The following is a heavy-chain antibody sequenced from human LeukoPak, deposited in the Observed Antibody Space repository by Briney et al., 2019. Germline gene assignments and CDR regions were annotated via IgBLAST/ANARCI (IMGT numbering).Heavy chain of an antibody. CDR2: IWYDGSNK. CDR3: AKARSAVRGVIGYFDY. CDR1: GFTFSSYG. Sequence: PGGSLRLSCAASGFTFSSYGMHWVRQAPGKGLEWVAVIWYDGSNKYYADSVKGRFTISRDNSKNTLYLQMNSLRAEDTAVYYCAKARSAVRGVIGYFDYWGQGTLVTVSS. V-gene: IGHV3-33*06. J-gene: IGHJ4*02. D-gene: IGHD3-10*01.